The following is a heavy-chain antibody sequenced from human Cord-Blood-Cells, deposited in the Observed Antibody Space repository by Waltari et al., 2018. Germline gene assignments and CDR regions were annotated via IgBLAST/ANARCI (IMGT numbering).Heavy chain of an antibody. J-gene: IGHJ4*02. V-gene: IGHV3-9*01. CDR2: SGWNSGSI. Sequence: EVQLVESGGGLVQPGRSLRLSCAASGFTFDDYAMHWVRQAPGKGLEWVSGSGWNSGSIGYADSVKGRFTISRDNAKNSLYLQMNSLRAEDTALYYCAKDIGYSYGYQFGVFDYWGQGTLVTVSS. CDR1: GFTFDDYA. D-gene: IGHD5-18*01. CDR3: AKDIGYSYGYQFGVFDY.